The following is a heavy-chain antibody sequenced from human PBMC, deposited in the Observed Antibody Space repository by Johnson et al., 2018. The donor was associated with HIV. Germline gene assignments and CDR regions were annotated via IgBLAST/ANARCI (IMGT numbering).Heavy chain of an antibody. V-gene: IGHV3-30*04. CDR3: GKSGVGDAAFDI. CDR2: ISYDGSNK. CDR1: GFTFSDYA. J-gene: IGHJ3*02. Sequence: QMQLVESGGGVVQPGRSLRLSCAASGFTFSDYAMHWVRQAPGKGLEWVAVISYDGSNKYYADSVKGRFTISRDNSKNTLYLQMNSLRAEDTAVFYCGKSGVGDAAFDIWGQGTMVTVSS. D-gene: IGHD3-10*01.